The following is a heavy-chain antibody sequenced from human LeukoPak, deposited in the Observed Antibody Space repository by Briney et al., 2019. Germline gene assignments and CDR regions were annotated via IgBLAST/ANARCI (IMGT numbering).Heavy chain of an antibody. CDR3: AGGGGDCYSCYYYYGMDV. CDR1: GFTFSSYG. D-gene: IGHD2-21*02. V-gene: IGHV3-30*02. J-gene: IGHJ6*02. CDR2: IRYDGSNK. Sequence: PGGSLRLSCAASGFTFSSYGMHWVRQAPGKGLEWVAFIRYDGSNKYYADSVKGRFTISRDNSKNTLYLQMNSLRAEDTAVYYCAGGGGDCYSCYYYYGMDVWGQGTTVTVSS.